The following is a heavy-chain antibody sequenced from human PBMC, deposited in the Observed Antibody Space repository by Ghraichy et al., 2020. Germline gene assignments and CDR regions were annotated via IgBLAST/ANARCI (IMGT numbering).Heavy chain of an antibody. CDR2: INHGGSA. J-gene: IGHJ5*02. CDR3: ARGGPSNWFDP. Sequence: YAVYNESFTGYYWSWIRQPPGKGLEYIGDINHGGSAKYNPSLRSRVTISLATSKNQFSLKLSSVTAADTGVYYCARGGPSNWFDPWGQGTLVTVSS. V-gene: IGHV4-34*01. CDR1: NESFTGYY.